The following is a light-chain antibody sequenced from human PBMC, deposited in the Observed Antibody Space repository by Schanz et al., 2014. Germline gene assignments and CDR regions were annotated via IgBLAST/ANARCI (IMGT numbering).Light chain of an antibody. CDR2: DVT. Sequence: QSALTQPPSASGSPGQSVTISCTGTSSDVGGYKYVSWYQQHPGKAPKLMIYDVTNRPSGVSNRFSGSKSGNTASLTISGLQAEDEADYYCSSYTSSSTDWVFGGGTKLTVL. CDR1: SSDVGGYKY. J-gene: IGLJ3*02. V-gene: IGLV2-14*03. CDR3: SSYTSSSTDWV.